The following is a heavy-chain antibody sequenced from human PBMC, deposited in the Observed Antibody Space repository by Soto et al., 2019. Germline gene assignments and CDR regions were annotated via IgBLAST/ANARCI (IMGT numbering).Heavy chain of an antibody. D-gene: IGHD2-2*01. CDR1: GDSVSSNSAA. Sequence: PSQTLSLTCAISGDSVSSNSAAWTWIRQSPSRGLEWLGRTYYRSKWYNDYAVSVKSRIIINADTSKNQFSLQLNSVTPEDTAVYYCARVNCSSASCFRYSDAVDVWGQGTRSPS. CDR3: ARVNCSSASCFRYSDAVDV. V-gene: IGHV6-1*01. CDR2: TYYRSKWYN. J-gene: IGHJ6*02.